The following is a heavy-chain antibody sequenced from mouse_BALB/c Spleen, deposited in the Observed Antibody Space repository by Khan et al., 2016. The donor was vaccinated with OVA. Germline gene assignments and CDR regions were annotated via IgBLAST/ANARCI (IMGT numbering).Heavy chain of an antibody. V-gene: IGHV3-2*02. Sequence: EVQLQESGPGLVKPSQSLSLTCTVTGYSITSNYAWNWIRQFPGNKLEWMGYISYSGSTSYNPSLKSRISITRDTSKNQFFLQLNSVTTEDTATYYCARSNYYVYAMDYWGQGTSVTVSS. CDR2: ISYSGST. J-gene: IGHJ4*01. CDR3: ARSNYYVYAMDY. CDR1: GYSITSNYA. D-gene: IGHD1-1*01.